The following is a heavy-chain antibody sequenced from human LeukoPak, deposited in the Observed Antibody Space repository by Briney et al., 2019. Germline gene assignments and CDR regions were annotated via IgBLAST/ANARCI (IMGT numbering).Heavy chain of an antibody. J-gene: IGHJ3*02. CDR1: GGSFSGYY. D-gene: IGHD5-24*01. Sequence: SETLSLTCAVYGGSFSGYYWSWIRQPPGKGLEWIGEINHSGSTNYNPALKSRVTISVDTSKNQFSLKLSSVTAADTAVYYCARSQLEMPTTLSFDIWGQGTMVTVSS. CDR2: INHSGST. V-gene: IGHV4-34*01. CDR3: ARSQLEMPTTLSFDI.